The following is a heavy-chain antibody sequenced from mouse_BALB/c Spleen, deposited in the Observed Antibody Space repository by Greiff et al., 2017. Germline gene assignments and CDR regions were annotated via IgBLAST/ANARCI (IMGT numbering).Heavy chain of an antibody. J-gene: IGHJ1*01. V-gene: IGHV14-1*02. Sequence: VQLKESGAELVRPGALVKLSCKASGFNINDYYMHWVKQRPEQGLEWIGWIDPENGNTISDPKFQGKASITADTSANTAYLQLSSLTSEDTAVYYCARGGDYGYFDVWGAGTTVTVSS. CDR3: ARGGDYGYFDV. CDR1: GFNINDYY. CDR2: IDPENGNT. D-gene: IGHD1-1*02.